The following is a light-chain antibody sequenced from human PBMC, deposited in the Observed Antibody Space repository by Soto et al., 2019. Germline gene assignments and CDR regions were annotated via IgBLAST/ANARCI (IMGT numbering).Light chain of an antibody. V-gene: IGKV1-12*01. CDR3: QLAHSFPWT. CDR1: QSIDSW. CDR2: GAS. J-gene: IGKJ1*01. Sequence: DIQMTQSPSSVSASIGDRVTISCRASQSIDSWVAWYQQKPGKAPNLLIFGASNLQSGVPSRFSGSGFGTDFTLPISVLQPEDFATYYCQLAHSFPWTFGQGTKVDIK.